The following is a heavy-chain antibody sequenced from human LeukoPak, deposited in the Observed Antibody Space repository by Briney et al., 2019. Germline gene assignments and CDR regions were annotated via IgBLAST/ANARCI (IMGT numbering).Heavy chain of an antibody. CDR2: INPSSGGT. D-gene: IGHD2-2*01. CDR3: ARDRCSRTSCFPFDS. V-gene: IGHV1-2*02. J-gene: IGHJ4*02. Sequence: ASVKLSCKASGYTFTCYYMHWVRQAPGQGLEWMGWINPSSGGTDYAQKFQGRVTMTRDTAISTAYMELSRVRCEDTDVYYRARDRCSRTSCFPFDSWGQGTLVTVSS. CDR1: GYTFTCYY.